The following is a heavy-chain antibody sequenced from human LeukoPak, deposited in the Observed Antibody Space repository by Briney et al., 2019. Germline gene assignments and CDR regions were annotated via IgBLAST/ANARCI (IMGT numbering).Heavy chain of an antibody. D-gene: IGHD2-21*02. CDR3: ARLSDALDY. CDR1: GFTFSSYE. J-gene: IGHJ4*02. Sequence: GGSLRLSCAASGFTFSSYEMNWVRQAPGEGLEWVSFIGASGTTIYYADSVKGRFTISRNNAKHSLYLQMNNLRAEDTAIYYCARLSDALDYWGQGTLVTVYS. CDR2: IGASGTTI. V-gene: IGHV3-48*03.